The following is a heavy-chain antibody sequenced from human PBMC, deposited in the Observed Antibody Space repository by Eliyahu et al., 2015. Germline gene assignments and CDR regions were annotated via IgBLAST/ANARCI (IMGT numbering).Heavy chain of an antibody. CDR1: XPIFSXYA. Sequence: EVQLLESGGGLVQPGGSLRLSCAAXXPIFSXYAMSWVRQAPGKGLEWVSXISGTSDSTNYADSVKGRFTISRDNSKNTLYLQMNSLRAEDTAVYYCTKGLRVAGWLAFDYWGQGTLVTVSS. J-gene: IGHJ4*02. V-gene: IGHV3-23*01. D-gene: IGHD6-19*01. CDR2: ISGTSDST. CDR3: TKGLRVAGWLAFDY.